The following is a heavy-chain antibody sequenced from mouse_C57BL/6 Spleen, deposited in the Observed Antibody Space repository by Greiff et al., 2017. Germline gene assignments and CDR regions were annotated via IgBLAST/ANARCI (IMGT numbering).Heavy chain of an antibody. CDR2: IYPGDGDT. CDR3: ARGYGNYDDAMDY. J-gene: IGHJ4*01. V-gene: IGHV1-80*01. Sequence: QVQLKQSGAELVKPGASVKISCKASGYAFSSSWMNWVKQRPGKGLEWIGQIYPGDGDTNYNGKFKGKATLTADKSSSTAYMQLSSLTSEDSAVDFCARGYGNYDDAMDYWGQGTSVTVSS. CDR1: GYAFSSSW. D-gene: IGHD2-10*02.